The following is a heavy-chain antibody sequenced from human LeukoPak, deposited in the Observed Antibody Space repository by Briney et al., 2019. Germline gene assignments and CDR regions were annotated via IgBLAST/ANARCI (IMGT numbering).Heavy chain of an antibody. D-gene: IGHD5-12*01. J-gene: IGHJ2*01. CDR3: VRLTLDIVATNWYFDL. CDR2: IFYSGST. Sequence: SETLSLTCTVPGGSISNYYWSWIRQPPGKGLEWIGYIFYSGSTNYNPSLKSRVTISVDTSENQFSLKLSSVTAADTAVYYCVRLTLDIVATNWYFDLWGRGTLVTVSS. CDR1: GGSISNYY. V-gene: IGHV4-59*08.